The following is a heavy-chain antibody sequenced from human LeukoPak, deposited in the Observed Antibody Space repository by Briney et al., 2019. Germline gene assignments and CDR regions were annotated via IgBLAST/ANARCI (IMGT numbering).Heavy chain of an antibody. D-gene: IGHD3-22*01. Sequence: GGSLRLSCAASGFTFSDYYMSWIRQAPGKGLEWVSYISSSGSTIYYADSVKGRFTISRDNAKNSLYLQMNSLRAEDTAVYYCARDRRYYDSSGYSYYYGMDVWGQGTTVTVSS. CDR1: GFTFSDYY. CDR2: ISSSGSTI. J-gene: IGHJ6*02. CDR3: ARDRRYYDSSGYSYYYGMDV. V-gene: IGHV3-11*01.